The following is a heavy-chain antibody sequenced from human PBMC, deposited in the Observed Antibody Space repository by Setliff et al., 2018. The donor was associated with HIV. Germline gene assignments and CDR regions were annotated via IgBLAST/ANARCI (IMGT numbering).Heavy chain of an antibody. CDR3: ATDPGYSSTWYSESFQH. J-gene: IGHJ1*01. D-gene: IGHD6-13*01. CDR1: NYTLINYG. CDR2: IGSYSGYT. Sequence: ASVKVSCKASNYTLINYGVSWVRQAPGQGLEWMGWIGSYSGYTIYAQKFQGRLTMTEDTSTDTAYMELSSLRSDDTAMYYCATDPGYSSTWYSESFQHWGQGTVVTVSS. V-gene: IGHV1-18*01.